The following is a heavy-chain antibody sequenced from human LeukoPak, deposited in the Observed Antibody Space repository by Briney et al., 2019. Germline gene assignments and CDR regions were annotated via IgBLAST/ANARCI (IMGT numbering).Heavy chain of an antibody. CDR3: ARTSIGGGAMDV. J-gene: IGHJ6*02. CDR1: GFTFSGYA. CDR2: ISGSSSYK. Sequence: PGGSLRLSCEASGFTFSGYAINWVREAPGKGLEWVSAISGSSSYKYYAGSVEGRFTISRDYAKNSLNLQMNSLRADDTAVYYCARTSIGGGAMDVWGQGATVTVSS. D-gene: IGHD6-6*01. V-gene: IGHV3-21*01.